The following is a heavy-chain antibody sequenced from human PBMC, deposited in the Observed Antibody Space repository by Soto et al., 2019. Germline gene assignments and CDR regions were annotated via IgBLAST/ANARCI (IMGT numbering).Heavy chain of an antibody. V-gene: IGHV3-23*01. D-gene: IGHD6-13*01. CDR2: IGSGSP. CDR3: AQDLGSSWYHYNSFAP. Sequence: EVQLLESGGGLVQPGGSLRLSCAASGFTFSGYAMSWVRQAPGKGLEWVSAIGSGSPFYADSGKGRFTISRDNANSMLYLQMNSLRADDTAVYFCAQDLGSSWYHYNSFAPGGQGTLVTVSS. CDR1: GFTFSGYA. J-gene: IGHJ5*02.